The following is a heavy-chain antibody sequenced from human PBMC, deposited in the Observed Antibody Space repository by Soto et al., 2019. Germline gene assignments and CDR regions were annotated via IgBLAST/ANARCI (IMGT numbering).Heavy chain of an antibody. Sequence: PSETMSLTCAVDGGTFSGYYWSWISKPPGKGLEWIGEINHSGSTNYNPSLKSRVTISVDTSKNQFSLKLSSVTAADTAVYYCARPHSYYYYSGMDVWGQGTTVTVSS. CDR2: INHSGST. J-gene: IGHJ6*02. CDR1: GGTFSGYY. V-gene: IGHV4-34*01. CDR3: ARPHSYYYYSGMDV.